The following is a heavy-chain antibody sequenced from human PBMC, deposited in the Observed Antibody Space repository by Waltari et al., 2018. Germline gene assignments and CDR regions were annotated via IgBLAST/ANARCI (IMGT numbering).Heavy chain of an antibody. D-gene: IGHD4-17*01. J-gene: IGHJ4*02. V-gene: IGHV4-34*01. CDR1: GGSFSGYY. CDR3: ARGTTGVDFDY. Sequence: QVQLQQWGAGLLKPSETLSLTCAVYGGSFSGYYWSWIRQPPGKGLEWIGEINHSGSTNYNPSLKSRVTISVDTSKNQFSLKLSSVTAADTAVYYCARGTTGVDFDYWGQGTLVTVSS. CDR2: INHSGST.